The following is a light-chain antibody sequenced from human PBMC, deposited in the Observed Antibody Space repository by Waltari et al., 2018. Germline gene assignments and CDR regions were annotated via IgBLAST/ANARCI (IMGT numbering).Light chain of an antibody. J-gene: IGLJ3*02. Sequence: SSELTQDPAVSVALGQTVSITCQGDSPRRYYASCSQQRPGQAPILFLYGQDNRPSGIPDRFSGSTSGNTASLTITGAQAEDEADYYCLSRDTTSTRVFGGGTRLTV. V-gene: IGLV3-19*01. CDR1: SPRRYY. CDR2: GQD. CDR3: LSRDTTSTRV.